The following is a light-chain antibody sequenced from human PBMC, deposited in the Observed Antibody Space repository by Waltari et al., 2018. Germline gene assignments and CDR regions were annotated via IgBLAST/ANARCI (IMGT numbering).Light chain of an antibody. CDR2: AAS. CDR3: QQYDGLVVT. Sequence: EIVLTQSPGTLSLSPGERVILSSRASQYITGGWLTWYHQQPGQAPRLLIYAASTRAPGVPDRFSGSGSGTDFTLTISRLEPEDSGVYYCQQYDGLVVTFGGGTKVEIK. J-gene: IGKJ4*01. V-gene: IGKV3-20*01. CDR1: QYITGGW.